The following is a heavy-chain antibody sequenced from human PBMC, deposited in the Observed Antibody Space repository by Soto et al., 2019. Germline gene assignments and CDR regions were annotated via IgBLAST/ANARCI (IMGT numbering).Heavy chain of an antibody. CDR3: AKERRLERGDFDY. CDR1: GFTFSSYA. V-gene: IGHV3-23*01. Sequence: EVQLLESGGGLVQPGGSLRLSCAASGFTFSSYAMSWVRQAPGKGLEWVSVISGGGNRIYYADSVKGRFTISRDNSKNTLYLLMNSLRDEDTAIYYCAKERRLERGDFDYWGQGTLVTVSS. J-gene: IGHJ4*02. D-gene: IGHD1-1*01. CDR2: ISGGGNRI.